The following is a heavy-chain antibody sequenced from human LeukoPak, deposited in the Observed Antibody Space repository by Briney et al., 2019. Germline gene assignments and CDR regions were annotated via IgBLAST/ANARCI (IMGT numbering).Heavy chain of an antibody. D-gene: IGHD3-3*01. V-gene: IGHV1-8*01. J-gene: IGHJ6*02. Sequence: ASVKVSCKASGYTFTSYDINWVRQATGQGLEWMGWMNTNSGNAGYAQKFQGRVTMTRNTSISTAYMELSSLRSEDTAVYYCARSPTYYDFWSGYWTPYGMDVWGQGTTVTVSS. CDR1: GYTFTSYD. CDR3: ARSPTYYDFWSGYWTPYGMDV. CDR2: MNTNSGNA.